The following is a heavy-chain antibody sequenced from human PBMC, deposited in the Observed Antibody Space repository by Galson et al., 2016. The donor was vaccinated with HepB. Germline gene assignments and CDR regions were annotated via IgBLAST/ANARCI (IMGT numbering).Heavy chain of an antibody. V-gene: IGHV3-9*01. D-gene: IGHD2-2*01. Sequence: SLRLSCAASGFTFGDYAMHWVRQAPGKGLEWVSGISWNSGNTGYVDSVKGRFNISRDNPKNSLYLQMNSLRAEDTALYYCAKAAQYCSSSSCRNWFDPWGQGTLVTVSS. CDR3: AKAAQYCSSSSCRNWFDP. CDR2: ISWNSGNT. J-gene: IGHJ5*02. CDR1: GFTFGDYA.